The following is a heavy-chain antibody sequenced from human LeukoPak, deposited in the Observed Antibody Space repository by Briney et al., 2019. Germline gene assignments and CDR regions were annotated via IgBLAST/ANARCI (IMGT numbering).Heavy chain of an antibody. D-gene: IGHD1-1*01. J-gene: IGHJ6*03. CDR1: GFIFNNYA. CDR3: AKGKLHYMDV. CDR2: ISGSGGTT. Sequence: GGSLRLSCAASGFIFNNYAISWVRQAPGKGLEWVSVISGSGGTTNHADSVKGRFTISRDNSKNTLYLQMNSLRAEDTAVYYCAKGKLHYMDVWGKGTTVTVSS. V-gene: IGHV3-23*01.